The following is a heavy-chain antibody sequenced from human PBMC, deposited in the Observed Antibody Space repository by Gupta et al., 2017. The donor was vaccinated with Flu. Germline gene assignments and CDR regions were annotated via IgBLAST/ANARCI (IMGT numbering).Heavy chain of an antibody. J-gene: IGHJ5*02. V-gene: IGHV3-74*01. CDR3: ARVPYSGYSTFDP. CDR1: GFTFSNFW. D-gene: IGHD4-11*01. Sequence: EVQLVESGGGLVQPGGSLRLSCAASGFTFSNFWMHWVRQTPGKGLVWISRINVDGSTTNYADSVKDRFSISRDNAKNTLYLQMNSLRVEDTAVYYCARVPYSGYSTFDPWGQGTLVTVSS. CDR2: INVDGSTT.